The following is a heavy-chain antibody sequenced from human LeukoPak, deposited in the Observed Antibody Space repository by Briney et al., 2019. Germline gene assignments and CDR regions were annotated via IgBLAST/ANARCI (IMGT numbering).Heavy chain of an antibody. V-gene: IGHV5-51*01. D-gene: IGHD3-22*01. CDR2: IYPGDSHT. CDR1: GYSFTKYW. Sequence: GESLKISCKGSGYSFTKYWIGWVRQMPGKGLEWMGIIYPGDSHTRYSPSFQGQVTFSADKSITTAYLQWSSLKASDTAMYYCARTSYYDSSGYYYDKGPFDYWGQGTLVTASS. J-gene: IGHJ4*02. CDR3: ARTSYYDSSGYYYDKGPFDY.